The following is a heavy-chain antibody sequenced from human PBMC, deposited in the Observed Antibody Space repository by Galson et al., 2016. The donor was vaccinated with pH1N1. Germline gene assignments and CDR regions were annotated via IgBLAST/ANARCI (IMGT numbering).Heavy chain of an antibody. J-gene: IGHJ5*02. CDR1: GFSLSTSGMC. CDR3: ARMRYGDYSDWFDP. V-gene: IGHV2-70*01. CDR2: IDWDDDK. Sequence: ALVKPTQTLTLTCTFSGFSLSTSGMCVSWIRQPPGKALEWLALIDWDDDKYYSTSLETRLTISKDTSKNQVVLTMTNMDPVDTATYYYARMRYGDYSDWFDPWGQGTLVTVSS. D-gene: IGHD4-17*01.